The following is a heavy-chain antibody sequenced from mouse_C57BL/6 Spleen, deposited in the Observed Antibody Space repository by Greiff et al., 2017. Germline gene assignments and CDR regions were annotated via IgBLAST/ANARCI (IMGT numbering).Heavy chain of an antibody. CDR2: INPSTGGT. J-gene: IGHJ3*01. Sequence: VQLKQSGPELVKPGASVKISCKASGYSFTGYYMNWVKQSPEKSLEWIGEINPSTGGTTYNQKFKAKATLTVDKSSSTAYMQLKSLTSEDSAVXYCARWGFAYWGQGTLVTVSA. CDR1: GYSFTGYY. CDR3: ARWGFAY. V-gene: IGHV1-42*01.